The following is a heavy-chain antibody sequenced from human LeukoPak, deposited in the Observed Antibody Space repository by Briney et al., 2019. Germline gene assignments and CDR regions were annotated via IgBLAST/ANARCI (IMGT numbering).Heavy chain of an antibody. CDR3: AKAPGYYYGMDV. Sequence: GGSLRLSCAASGFTFSSYAMSWVRQAPGKGLEWVSAISGSGGSTYYADSVKGRFTISRDNPKNTLYLQMNSLRAEDTAVYYCAKAPGYYYGMDVWGKGTTVTVSS. CDR1: GFTFSSYA. CDR2: ISGSGGST. J-gene: IGHJ6*04. V-gene: IGHV3-23*01.